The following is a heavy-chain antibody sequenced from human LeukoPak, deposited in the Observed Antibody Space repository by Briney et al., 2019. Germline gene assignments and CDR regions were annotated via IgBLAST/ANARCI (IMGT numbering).Heavy chain of an antibody. CDR3: AKIVAAAGPFYY. CDR1: GFTFSSYA. J-gene: IGHJ4*02. Sequence: PGGSLRLSCAASGFTFSSYAMGWVRQAPGKGLGWVSAISGSGRSTYYADSVKGRFTISRDNSKNTLYLQMNSLRGEDTAVYYCAKIVAAAGPFYYWGQGTLVTVSS. D-gene: IGHD6-13*01. V-gene: IGHV3-23*01. CDR2: ISGSGRST.